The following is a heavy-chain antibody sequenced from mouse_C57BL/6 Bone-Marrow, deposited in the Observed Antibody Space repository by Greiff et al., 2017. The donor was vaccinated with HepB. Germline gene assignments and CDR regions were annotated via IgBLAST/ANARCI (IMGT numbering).Heavy chain of an antibody. CDR1: GYTFTDYY. V-gene: IGHV1-19*01. Sequence: EVQVVESGPVLVKPGASVKMSCKASGYTFTDYYMNWVKQSHGKSLEWIGVINPYNGGTSYNQKFKGKATLTVDKSSSTAYMELNSLTSEDSAVYYCARGYGYSFAYWGQGTLVTVSA. J-gene: IGHJ3*01. D-gene: IGHD2-2*01. CDR2: INPYNGGT. CDR3: ARGYGYSFAY.